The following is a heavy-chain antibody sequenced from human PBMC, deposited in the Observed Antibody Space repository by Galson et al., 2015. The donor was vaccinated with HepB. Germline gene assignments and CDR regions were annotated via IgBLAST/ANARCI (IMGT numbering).Heavy chain of an antibody. CDR1: GGTFSKYA. D-gene: IGHD4-23*01. Sequence: SVKVSCKAAGGTFSKYAFSWVRQAPGQGLEWMGGIVPTFGIAIYAQKFQGSVTITADEPTRTVHMELSSLRSDDTAVYYCARDRVGGYGGNLQFYYYGMDVWGRGT. CDR2: IVPTFGIA. V-gene: IGHV1-69*13. J-gene: IGHJ6*02. CDR3: ARDRVGGYGGNLQFYYYGMDV.